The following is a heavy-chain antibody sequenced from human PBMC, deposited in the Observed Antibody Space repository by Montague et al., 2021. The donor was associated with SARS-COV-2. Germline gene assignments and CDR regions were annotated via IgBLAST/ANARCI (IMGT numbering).Heavy chain of an antibody. Sequence: SETLPLTCAVFDGSFSDFYWSWIRQPPGEGLEWIGEINHSGTTXXXPSXKGRVTISVDTSKNQFSLKLNSVTAADAAVYYCASGDDNGSGYLDVWGKGTTVTVSS. V-gene: IGHV4-34*01. CDR2: INHSGTT. J-gene: IGHJ6*03. CDR3: ASGDDNGSGYLDV. D-gene: IGHD1-26*01. CDR1: DGSFSDFY.